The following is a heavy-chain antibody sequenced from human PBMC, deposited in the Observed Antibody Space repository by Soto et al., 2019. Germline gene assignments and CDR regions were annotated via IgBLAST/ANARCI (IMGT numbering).Heavy chain of an antibody. CDR3: ARQYSSSYYYYGMDV. V-gene: IGHV5-51*01. Sequence: GESLKISCKGSGYSFTSYWIGWVRQMPGKGLEWMGIIYPGDSDTRYSPSFQGQVTISAAKSISTAYLQWSSLKASDTAMYYCARQYSSSYYYYGMDVWGQGTTVTVSS. CDR2: IYPGDSDT. J-gene: IGHJ6*02. D-gene: IGHD6-13*01. CDR1: GYSFTSYW.